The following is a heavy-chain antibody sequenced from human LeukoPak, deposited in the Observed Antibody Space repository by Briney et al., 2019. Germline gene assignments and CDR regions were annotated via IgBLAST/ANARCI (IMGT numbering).Heavy chain of an antibody. V-gene: IGHV4-39*07. J-gene: IGHJ4*02. Sequence: SETLSLTCTVSGGSISSSSYYWGWIRQAPGKGLEWIGSIYHSGSTYYNSSLKSRVTISLDTSKNQFSLKLSSVTAADTAVYYCARVLSGGNSGAHYWGQGTLVIVSS. CDR2: IYHSGST. CDR1: GGSISSSSYY. D-gene: IGHD4-23*01. CDR3: ARVLSGGNSGAHY.